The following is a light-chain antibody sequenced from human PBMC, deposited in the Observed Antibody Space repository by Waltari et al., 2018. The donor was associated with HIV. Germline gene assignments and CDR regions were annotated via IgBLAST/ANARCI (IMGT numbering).Light chain of an antibody. J-gene: IGLJ3*02. CDR3: QVWDVRSDHRV. CDR2: END. Sequence: SYVMTQSPSVSVAPGQTAGITCGGDNIGRTTLHWYQQKPGQAPCLVTDENDNRPSGSPERLSGSNSGNTATLSISRVEAGDEADYYCQVWDVRSDHRVFGGGTKLTVV. CDR1: NIGRTT. V-gene: IGLV3-21*02.